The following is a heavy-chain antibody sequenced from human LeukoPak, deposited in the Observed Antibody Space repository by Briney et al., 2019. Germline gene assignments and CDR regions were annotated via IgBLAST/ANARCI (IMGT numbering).Heavy chain of an antibody. D-gene: IGHD5-12*01. CDR1: GYTFTGYA. CDR2: INPQRRDT. Sequence: ASVNVSCKASGYTFTGYAIHGVRQAPGQGLAGMGWINPQRRDTGYTHKFQGRVTMTSDTSINTAYMELSSLRSDDTAVYYCAKKVRGPSHPLDFWGQGTLVTVSS. CDR3: AKKVRGPSHPLDF. V-gene: IGHV1-2*02. J-gene: IGHJ4*02.